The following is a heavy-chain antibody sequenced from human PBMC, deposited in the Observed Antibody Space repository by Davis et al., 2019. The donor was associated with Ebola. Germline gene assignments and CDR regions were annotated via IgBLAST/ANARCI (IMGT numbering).Heavy chain of an antibody. Sequence: MPSETLSLTCAVYGGSFSGYYWSWIRQPPGKGLEWIGEINHSGSTNYNPSLKSRVTISLDTSKNQFSLKLSSVTAADTAVYYCARHMGDNSIDYWGQGTLVTVSS. D-gene: IGHD1-1*01. J-gene: IGHJ4*02. V-gene: IGHV4-34*01. CDR3: ARHMGDNSIDY. CDR2: INHSGST. CDR1: GGSFSGYY.